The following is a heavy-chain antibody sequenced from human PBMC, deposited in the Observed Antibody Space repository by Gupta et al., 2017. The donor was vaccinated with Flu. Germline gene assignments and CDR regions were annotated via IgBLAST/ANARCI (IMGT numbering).Heavy chain of an antibody. V-gene: IGHV3-23*01. CDR2: ISGRGGST. D-gene: IGHD3-10*01. CDR1: GFTFSSYA. CDR3: AKVPNRGSGSYPSDWYFDL. Sequence: EVQLLESGGGLVQPGWSLSLSCAASGFTFSSYAISWVRQAPGKGLEWVSAISGRGGSTYYADSGKGRFTISRDNSKNTLYLQMNSLRAEDTAVYYCAKVPNRGSGSYPSDWYFDLWGRGTLVTVSS. J-gene: IGHJ2*01.